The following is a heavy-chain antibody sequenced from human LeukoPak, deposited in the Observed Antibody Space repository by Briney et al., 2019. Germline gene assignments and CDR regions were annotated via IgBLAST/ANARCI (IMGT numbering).Heavy chain of an antibody. CDR2: IGAYNGNT. Sequence: GASVKVSCKASGYTFTSYGISWVRQAPGQGLEWMGWIGAYNGNTNYGQKLQGRVTMTTDTSTSTAYMELRSLRSDDTAVYYCARDRFKYSSSWTRNWFDPWGQGTLVTVSS. D-gene: IGHD6-13*01. J-gene: IGHJ5*02. CDR1: GYTFTSYG. CDR3: ARDRFKYSSSWTRNWFDP. V-gene: IGHV1-18*01.